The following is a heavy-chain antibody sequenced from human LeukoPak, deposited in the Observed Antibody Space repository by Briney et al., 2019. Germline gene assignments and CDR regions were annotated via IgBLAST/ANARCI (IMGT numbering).Heavy chain of an antibody. V-gene: IGHV5-51*01. CDR2: IYPGDSDT. Sequence: GESLKISCETSGYNFTNYWIAWVRQVPGQGPGYMGAIYPGDSDTRYSPSFQGQVTISVDKSIYTAYLQWSSLQASDTAMYYCARKYTTMDPFDYWGQGTLVTVSS. CDR1: GYNFTNYW. D-gene: IGHD5-18*01. CDR3: ARKYTTMDPFDY. J-gene: IGHJ4*02.